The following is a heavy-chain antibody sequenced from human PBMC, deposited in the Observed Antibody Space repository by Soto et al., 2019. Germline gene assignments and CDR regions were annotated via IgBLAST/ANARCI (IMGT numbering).Heavy chain of an antibody. V-gene: IGHV3-74*01. CDR2: INSDGSST. Sequence: PGGSLRLSCAASGFTFSSYWMHWVRQAPGKGLVWVSRINSDGSSTSYADSVKGRFTISRDNSKNTLYLQMNSLRAEDTAVYYCAKDPDSGPGVFDYWGQGTLVTVSS. CDR1: GFTFSSYW. CDR3: AKDPDSGPGVFDY. D-gene: IGHD5-12*01. J-gene: IGHJ4*02.